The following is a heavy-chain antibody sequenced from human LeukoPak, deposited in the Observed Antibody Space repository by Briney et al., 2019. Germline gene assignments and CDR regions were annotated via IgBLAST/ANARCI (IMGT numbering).Heavy chain of an antibody. CDR3: AHSVALDYRSFDY. CDR1: GFSISTHGVG. D-gene: IGHD4-11*01. J-gene: IGHJ4*02. Sequence: SGPTLVNPTQTLTLTCTFSGFSISTHGVGVGWIRQPPGKALEWLALIYWDGDSRYCPSLRSRLTITKDASKNQVVLTVTDVDPVDTATYFCAHSVALDYRSFDYWGQGTLVTVSS. V-gene: IGHV2-5*02. CDR2: IYWDGDS.